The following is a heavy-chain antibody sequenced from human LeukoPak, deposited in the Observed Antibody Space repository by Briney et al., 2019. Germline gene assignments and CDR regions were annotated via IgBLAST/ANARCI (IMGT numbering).Heavy chain of an antibody. CDR1: GFTFSSYA. CDR3: AKDQRVDIVATIYDY. V-gene: IGHV3-23*01. D-gene: IGHD5-12*01. CDR2: ISGSGGST. J-gene: IGHJ4*02. Sequence: GGSLRLSCAASGFTFSSYAMSWVRQAPGKGLEWVSAISGSGGSTYYADSVKGRFTVSRDNSKNTLYLQMNSLRAEDTAVYYCAKDQRVDIVATIYDYWGQGTLVTVSS.